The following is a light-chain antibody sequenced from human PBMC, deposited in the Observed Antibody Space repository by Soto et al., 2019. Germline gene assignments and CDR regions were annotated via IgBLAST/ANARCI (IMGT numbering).Light chain of an antibody. J-gene: IGKJ2*01. V-gene: IGKV1-39*01. CDR1: QSVSSF. CDR2: GAS. Sequence: DIQMTQSPSSLSASVGDRVTITCWASQSVSSFLNWYQQKPEKAPKLLIYGASTLQSGVPSRFSGRESGTDFTLTISALQPEDFATYYCQQSYSAPYTFGQGTKLEIK. CDR3: QQSYSAPYT.